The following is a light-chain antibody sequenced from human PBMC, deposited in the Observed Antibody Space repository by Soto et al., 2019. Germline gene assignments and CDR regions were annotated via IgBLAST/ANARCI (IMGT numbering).Light chain of an antibody. J-gene: IGKJ1*01. Sequence: EIVLTQSPGTLSLSPGERTTLSCRASQSVSSNFLDWYQQKPGQAPRLLIYGASSRATGIPDRFSGSGSGTDFTLTISRLEPEDFAVYYCQQYENSPRTFGQGTKVDI. CDR2: GAS. V-gene: IGKV3-20*01. CDR3: QQYENSPRT. CDR1: QSVSSNF.